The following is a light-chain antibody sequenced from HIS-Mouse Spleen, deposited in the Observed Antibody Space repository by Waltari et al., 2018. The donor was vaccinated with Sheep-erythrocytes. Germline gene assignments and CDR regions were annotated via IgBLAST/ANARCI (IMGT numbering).Light chain of an antibody. J-gene: IGLJ1*01. Sequence: QSALTQPRSVSGSPGQSVTISCTGTSSDVGGYTYVPWYQHHPGKAPKLMIYDVSKRPSGVPDRFSGSKSGNTASLTVSGLQAEDEADYYCSSYAGSNNLLFGTGTKVTVL. V-gene: IGLV2-11*01. CDR3: SSYAGSNNLL. CDR1: SSDVGGYTY. CDR2: DVS.